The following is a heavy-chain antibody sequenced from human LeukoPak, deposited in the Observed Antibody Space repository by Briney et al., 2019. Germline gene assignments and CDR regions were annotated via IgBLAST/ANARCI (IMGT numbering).Heavy chain of an antibody. CDR3: TKWSGFGDD. J-gene: IGHJ4*02. CDR2: ISGSGDST. CDR1: GFTVSSSF. D-gene: IGHD3-10*01. V-gene: IGHV3-23*01. Sequence: GGSLRLSCAASGFTVSSSFMSWVRQTPGKGLEWVSGISGSGDSTFYADSVKCRFTISRDNSRNTLYLQMSSLRPEDTAVYYCTKWSGFGDDWGQGTLVTVSS.